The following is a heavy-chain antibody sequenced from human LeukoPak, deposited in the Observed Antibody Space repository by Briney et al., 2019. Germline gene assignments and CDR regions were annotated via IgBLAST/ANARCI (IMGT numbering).Heavy chain of an antibody. Sequence: ETLSLTCAVYGGSFSGYYWSWIRQPPGKGLEWVSGMSGSGDSTNYADSVKGRFTISRDNSKNTLYLQMNSLRADDTAVYYCAKDRFGPGRDAFDIWGQGTMVTVSS. J-gene: IGHJ3*02. CDR1: GGSFSGYY. D-gene: IGHD3-10*01. CDR3: AKDRFGPGRDAFDI. CDR2: MSGSGDST. V-gene: IGHV3-23*01.